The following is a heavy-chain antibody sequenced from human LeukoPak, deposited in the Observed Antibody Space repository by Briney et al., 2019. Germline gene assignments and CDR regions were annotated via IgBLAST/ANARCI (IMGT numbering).Heavy chain of an antibody. CDR2: IYYSGST. CDR3: ARGWFHSLYYFDY. D-gene: IGHD3-10*01. J-gene: IGHJ4*02. CDR1: GGSISSYY. Sequence: SETLSLTCTVSGGSISSYYWSWIRQPPGKGLEWIGYIYYSGSTNYNPSLKSRVTISVDTSKNQFSLKLSSVTAADTAVYYCARGWFHSLYYFDYWGQGTLVTVSS. V-gene: IGHV4-59*08.